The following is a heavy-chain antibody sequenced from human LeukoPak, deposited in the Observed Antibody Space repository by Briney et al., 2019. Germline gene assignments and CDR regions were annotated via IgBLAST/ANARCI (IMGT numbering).Heavy chain of an antibody. CDR2: INPNSGGT. V-gene: IGHV1-2*02. J-gene: IGHJ4*02. CDR1: GYTFTGYY. Sequence: ASVKVSCKASGYTFTGYYMHWVRQAPGQGLEWMGWINPNSGGTNYAQKFQGRVTMTRDTSISTAYMELSRLRSDDTAVYYCARDPQLERPLDYWGQGTLVTVLS. CDR3: ARDPQLERPLDY. D-gene: IGHD1-1*01.